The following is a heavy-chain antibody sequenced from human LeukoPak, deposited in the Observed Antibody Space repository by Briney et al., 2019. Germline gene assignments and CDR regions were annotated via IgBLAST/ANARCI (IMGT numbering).Heavy chain of an antibody. Sequence: SGGSLRLSSVVSGFSLRTYAMSWDRQAPGKGWVWFTTIRGGGFSRYYADSVKGRVSISRDDSKNTVSLGGDKPGVEDTAIYYCAKHKGGGLGNDAFDMWGPGTMLIVSS. V-gene: IGHV3-23*01. D-gene: IGHD2-15*01. CDR2: IRGGGFSR. CDR1: GFSLRTYA. J-gene: IGHJ3*02. CDR3: AKHKGGGLGNDAFDM.